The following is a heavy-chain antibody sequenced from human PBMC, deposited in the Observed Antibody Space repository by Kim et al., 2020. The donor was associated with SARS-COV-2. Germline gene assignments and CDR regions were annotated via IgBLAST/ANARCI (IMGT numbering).Heavy chain of an antibody. Sequence: GGSLRLSCVASGFTFSNFGMSWVRQAPGKGLEWVSTISGSGGSAYYADSVKGRFTVSRDNSKNTFYLHMNSLRAEDTAIYYCARGRIVVDWGQGTLVTVSS. J-gene: IGHJ4*02. CDR1: GFTFSNFG. V-gene: IGHV3-23*01. D-gene: IGHD3-22*01. CDR3: ARGRIVVD. CDR2: ISGSGGSA.